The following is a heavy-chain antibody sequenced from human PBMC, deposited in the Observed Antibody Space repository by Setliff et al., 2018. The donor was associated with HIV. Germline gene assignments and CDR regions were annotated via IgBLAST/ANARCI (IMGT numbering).Heavy chain of an antibody. J-gene: IGHJ4*02. CDR3: ASPTYYNFLN. CDR2: IRYDGSNK. V-gene: IGHV3-30*02. CDR1: GFTFSSYG. Sequence: PGGSLRLSCAASGFTFSSYGMHWVRQAPGKGLEWVAFIRYDGSNKYYADSVKGRFTISRDNSKNTLYLQMNSLRVEDSAVYYCASPTYYNFLNWGQGTLVTVSS. D-gene: IGHD3-9*01.